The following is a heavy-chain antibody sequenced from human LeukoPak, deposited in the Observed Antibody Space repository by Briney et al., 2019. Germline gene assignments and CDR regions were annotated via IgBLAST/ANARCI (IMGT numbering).Heavy chain of an antibody. CDR1: GFTFSSYS. Sequence: GGSLRLSCAASGFTFSSYSMNWVRQAPGKGLEWVSSIIGSSSYIYYADSVKGRSTISRDNSKNSLYLQMNSLRAEDTALYYCAKDMAAYYYASGNIDYWGQGTLVTVSS. CDR3: AKDMAAYYYASGNIDY. J-gene: IGHJ4*02. V-gene: IGHV3-21*04. D-gene: IGHD3-10*01. CDR2: IIGSSSYI.